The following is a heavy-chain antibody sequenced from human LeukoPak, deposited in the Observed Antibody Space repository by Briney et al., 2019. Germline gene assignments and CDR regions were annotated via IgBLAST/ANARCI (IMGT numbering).Heavy chain of an antibody. D-gene: IGHD3-22*01. CDR1: GFTFSSYS. Sequence: PGGSLRLSCAASGFTFSSYSMSWVRQAPGKGLEWVSSISSSSSYIYYADSVKGRFTISRDNAKNSLYLQMNSLRAEDTAVYYCAREGDSSGYYSSAYYFDYWGQGTLVTVSS. V-gene: IGHV3-21*01. CDR3: AREGDSSGYYSSAYYFDY. CDR2: ISSSSSYI. J-gene: IGHJ4*02.